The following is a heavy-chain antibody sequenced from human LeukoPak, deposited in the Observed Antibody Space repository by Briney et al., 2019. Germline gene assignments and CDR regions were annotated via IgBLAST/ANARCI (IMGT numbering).Heavy chain of an antibody. D-gene: IGHD5-24*01. CDR2: MYYSGST. CDR3: ARRSFGYTETHRGPNFFDF. Sequence: PSETLSLTCAVYGGSFSGYYWSWIRQPPGKGLEWIGYMYYSGSTSQNPSLKSRVTISVDTSKNRFSLNLNSVTAADTAVYYCARRSFGYTETHRGPNFFDFWGQGTLVTVSS. J-gene: IGHJ4*02. V-gene: IGHV4-34*11. CDR1: GGSFSGYY.